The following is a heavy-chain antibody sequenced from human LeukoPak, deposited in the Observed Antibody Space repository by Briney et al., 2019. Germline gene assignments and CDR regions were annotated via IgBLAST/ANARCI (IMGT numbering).Heavy chain of an antibody. CDR3: AREYFEH. CDR2: INTDGSTT. V-gene: IGHV3-74*01. Sequence: PGGSLRLSCAASGFTFNNYWMHWVRQPPGKGLLWVSRINTDGSTTNYADSVKGRFTISRDNAKDMVYLQMNSLRGEDTAVYYCAREYFEHWGQGTQVTVSS. CDR1: GFTFNNYW. J-gene: IGHJ1*01.